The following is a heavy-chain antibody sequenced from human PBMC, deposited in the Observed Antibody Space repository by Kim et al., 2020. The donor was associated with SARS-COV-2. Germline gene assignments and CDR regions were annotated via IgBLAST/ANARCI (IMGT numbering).Heavy chain of an antibody. D-gene: IGHD6-13*01. CDR1: GFTFGDYA. CDR3: AKDAVSWAAAEIDY. Sequence: GGSLRLSCAASGFTFGDYAMHWVRQAPGKGLEWVSGISWNSGSIGYADSVKGRFTISRDNAKNSLYLQMNSLRAEDTALYYCAKDAVSWAAAEIDYWGQGTLVTVSS. CDR2: ISWNSGSI. V-gene: IGHV3-9*01. J-gene: IGHJ4*02.